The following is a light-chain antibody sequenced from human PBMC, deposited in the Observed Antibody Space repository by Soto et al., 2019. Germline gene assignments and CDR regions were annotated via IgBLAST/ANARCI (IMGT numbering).Light chain of an antibody. CDR1: NSDVGGYDY. V-gene: IGLV2-14*01. CDR3: SSLTSSNTWV. J-gene: IGLJ3*02. Sequence: QSVLTQPASVSGSPGQSITISCTGTNSDVGGYDYVSWYQHYPGKAPKLLIYQVNNRPSGVSSRFSGSKSGNTASLTFSGLQAEDEADYYCSSLTSSNTWVFGGGTKLPVL. CDR2: QVN.